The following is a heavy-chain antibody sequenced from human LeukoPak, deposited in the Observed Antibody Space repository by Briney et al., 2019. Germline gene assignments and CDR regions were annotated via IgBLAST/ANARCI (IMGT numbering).Heavy chain of an antibody. D-gene: IGHD2-2*01. Sequence: SETLSLTCAVSGGSISSSNWWGWVRQPPGKGLEWIGEIYHSGSTNYNPSLKSRVTISVDKSKNQFSLKLSSVTAADTAVYYCARVGYCSSTSCYLFDYWGQGTLVTVSS. V-gene: IGHV4-4*02. J-gene: IGHJ4*02. CDR3: ARVGYCSSTSCYLFDY. CDR1: GGSISSSNW. CDR2: IYHSGST.